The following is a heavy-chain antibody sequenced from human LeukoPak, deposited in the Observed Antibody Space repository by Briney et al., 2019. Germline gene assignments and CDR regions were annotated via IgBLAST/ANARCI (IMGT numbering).Heavy chain of an antibody. D-gene: IGHD3-22*01. J-gene: IGHJ4*02. CDR1: GFTFSSCA. CDR2: ISGSGGST. V-gene: IGHV3-23*01. CDR3: AKDPGMVVTYYFDY. Sequence: GGSLRLSCAASGFTFSSCAMSWVRQAPGKGLEWVSAISGSGGSTYYADSVKGRFTISRDNSKNTLYLQINSLRAEDTAVYYCAKDPGMVVTYYFDYWGQGTLVTVSS.